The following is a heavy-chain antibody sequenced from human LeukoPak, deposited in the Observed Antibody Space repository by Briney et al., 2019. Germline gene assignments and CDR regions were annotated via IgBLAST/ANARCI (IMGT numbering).Heavy chain of an antibody. CDR3: ARHGSYYYYMDV. J-gene: IGHJ6*03. CDR2: MYYSGST. Sequence: SETLSLTCTVSGGSISSSSNYWGWIRQPPGKGLEWIGTMYYSGSTYYNPSLKSRVSISVDTSKLQFSLMLTSVTAADRAVYYCARHGSYYYYMDVWGKGTTVTVSS. D-gene: IGHD3-16*01. CDR1: GGSISSSSNY. V-gene: IGHV4-39*01.